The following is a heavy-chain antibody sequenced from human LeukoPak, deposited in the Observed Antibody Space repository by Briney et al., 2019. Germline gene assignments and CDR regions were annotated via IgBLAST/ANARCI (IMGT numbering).Heavy chain of an antibody. J-gene: IGHJ4*02. Sequence: GSLRLSCAASGFTVSNNYMSWVRQAPGKGLEWVSVIYSGVTAHYADSAKGRFTISRDNSKNTLYLQMNNLRAEDTAVYYCARDVNYDHTYWGQGTLVTVSS. CDR2: IYSGVTA. CDR1: GFTVSNNY. D-gene: IGHD1-7*01. CDR3: ARDVNYDHTY. V-gene: IGHV3-66*01.